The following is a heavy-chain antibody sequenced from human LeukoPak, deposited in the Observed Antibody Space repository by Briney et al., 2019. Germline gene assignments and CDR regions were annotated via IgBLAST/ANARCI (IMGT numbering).Heavy chain of an antibody. CDR3: ASDVHSTADPYDY. CDR2: IIPIFGTA. D-gene: IGHD2-2*01. CDR1: GGTFSSYA. J-gene: IGHJ4*02. V-gene: IGHV1-69*05. Sequence: GASVKVSCKASGGTFSSYAISWVRQAPGQGLEWMGRIIPIFGTANYAQKFQGRVTITTDESTSTAYMELSSLRSEDTAVYYCASDVHSTADPYDYWGQGTLVTVSS.